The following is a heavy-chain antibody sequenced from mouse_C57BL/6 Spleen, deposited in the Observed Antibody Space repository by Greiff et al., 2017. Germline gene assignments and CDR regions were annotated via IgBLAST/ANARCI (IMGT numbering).Heavy chain of an antibody. V-gene: IGHV3-6*01. J-gene: IGHJ4*01. Sequence: VQLMESGPGFVKPSQSLSLTCSVTGYSITSGYYWYWLRPFPGNKLEWMGYISYDGSNNYNPSLKNRISITGDTSKNRFFLKLNSVTTEDTAAYYCARGEVRVVASPCAMDYWGQGTSVTVSS. D-gene: IGHD1-1*01. CDR3: ARGEVRVVASPCAMDY. CDR1: GYSITSGYY. CDR2: ISYDGSN.